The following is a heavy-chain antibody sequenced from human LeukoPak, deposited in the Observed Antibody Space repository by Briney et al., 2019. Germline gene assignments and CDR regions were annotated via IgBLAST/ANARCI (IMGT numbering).Heavy chain of an antibody. J-gene: IGHJ5*02. CDR3: VRQRGASGTINHFDP. CDR1: GYSFTTYW. Sequence: GESLKISCKTSGYSFTTYWIGWVRQMPGTGLEWVGAIYPDDSDTGYSPSFQGQVVISAGRSIRTAYLQWNTLKTSDTAMYYCVRQRGASGTINHFDPWGQGTLVTVSS. CDR2: IYPDDSDT. D-gene: IGHD3-10*01. V-gene: IGHV5-51*01.